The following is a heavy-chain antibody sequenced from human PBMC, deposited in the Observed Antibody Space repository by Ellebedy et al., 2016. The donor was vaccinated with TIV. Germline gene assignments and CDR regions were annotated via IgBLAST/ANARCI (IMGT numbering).Heavy chain of an antibody. CDR1: GASVSSSNYY. CDR2: VYYSGST. Sequence: MPSETLSLTCTVSGASVSSSNYYWGWIRQPPGKGLEWIGSVYYSGSTYYNPSLKSRVIISADTSKNLFSLRLSSVTAADTAVYYCASLDVAVANWFDPWGHGTLVTVSS. J-gene: IGHJ5*02. CDR3: ASLDVAVANWFDP. V-gene: IGHV4-39*01. D-gene: IGHD3-10*02.